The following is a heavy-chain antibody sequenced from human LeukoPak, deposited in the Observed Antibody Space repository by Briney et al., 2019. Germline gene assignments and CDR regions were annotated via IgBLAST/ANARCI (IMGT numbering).Heavy chain of an antibody. CDR2: IYHSGST. V-gene: IGHV4-38-2*02. D-gene: IGHD3-10*01. J-gene: IGHJ3*02. CDR1: GHSISSGYY. CDR3: AGEGSYDAFDI. Sequence: PSETLSLTCTVSGHSISSGYYWGWIRQPPGKGLEWIGSIYHSGSTNYNPSLMSRVTISIDTSKNQFSLKLSSVTAADTAVYYCAGEGSYDAFDIWGQGTMVTVSS.